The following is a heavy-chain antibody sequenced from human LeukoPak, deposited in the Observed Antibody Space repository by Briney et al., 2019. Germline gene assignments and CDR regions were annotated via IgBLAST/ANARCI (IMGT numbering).Heavy chain of an antibody. J-gene: IGHJ4*02. V-gene: IGHV3-9*01. CDR3: AKSGDGSGSYYVDY. CDR1: GFTFDVYA. D-gene: IGHD3-10*01. Sequence: GGSLRLSCAASGFTFDVYAMHWVRHARGKGLEWVSSNRWYSGSIDYAHSVTGRFTISRDNAKNPLYLQMSSLRAEDTALYYCAKSGDGSGSYYVDYWGQGTLVTVSS. CDR2: NRWYSGSI.